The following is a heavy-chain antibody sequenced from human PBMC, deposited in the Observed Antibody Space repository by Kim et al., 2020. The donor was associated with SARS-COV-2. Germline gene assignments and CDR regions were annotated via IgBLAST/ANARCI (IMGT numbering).Heavy chain of an antibody. Sequence: ADSVKGRFTISRDNPKNTLYLQMNSLRAENKAVYYCASGYGSGSYSIMDVWGKGTTVIVSS. D-gene: IGHD3-10*01. CDR3: ASGYGSGSYSIMDV. J-gene: IGHJ6*03. V-gene: IGHV3-66*01.